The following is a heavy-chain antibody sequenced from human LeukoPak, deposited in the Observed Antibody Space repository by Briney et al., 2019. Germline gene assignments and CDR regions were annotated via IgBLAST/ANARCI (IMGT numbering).Heavy chain of an antibody. CDR1: GFTLSTSA. D-gene: IGHD2-2*01. V-gene: IGHV3-30*02. CDR3: ATHCSGTTCHRDY. Sequence: GGALRLSCPACGFTLSTSAMHGVRQAAAKGLEGVAFIQSDGSYKHYSDSVKGRFTISRDNPKNTLYLEMNSLRVVDTGVYYCATHCSGTTCHRDYWGQGTLVTVSS. J-gene: IGHJ4*02. CDR2: IQSDGSYK.